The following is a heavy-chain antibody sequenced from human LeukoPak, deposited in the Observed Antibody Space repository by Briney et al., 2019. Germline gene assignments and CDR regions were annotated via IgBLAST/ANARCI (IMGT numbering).Heavy chain of an antibody. V-gene: IGHV3-23*01. J-gene: IGHJ3*01. Sequence: GGSLRLSCTASGFIFSTCAMSWVRQAPGKGLEWVSAISGSGGTTYYADSVKGRFTIARDNSKNTLFLQMNSLRAEDTAVYYCAKDRSSSSWFDGYDFWGQGTMVTVSS. CDR1: GFIFSTCA. CDR3: AKDRSSSSWFDGYDF. D-gene: IGHD6-13*01. CDR2: ISGSGGTT.